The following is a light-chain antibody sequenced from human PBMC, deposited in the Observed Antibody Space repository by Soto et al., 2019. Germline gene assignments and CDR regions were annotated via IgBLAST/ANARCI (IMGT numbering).Light chain of an antibody. CDR3: QQYNSLHT. CDR2: KAS. CDR1: QSISSW. J-gene: IGKJ2*01. Sequence: DIQMTQSPSTLSASVGDRVTITCRASQSISSWLAWYQQKPGKAPKLLIYKASSLESGVPSRFSGSGSGTEFTLTISSLQPDDFATYYCQQYNSLHTFGQGTKPEIK. V-gene: IGKV1-5*03.